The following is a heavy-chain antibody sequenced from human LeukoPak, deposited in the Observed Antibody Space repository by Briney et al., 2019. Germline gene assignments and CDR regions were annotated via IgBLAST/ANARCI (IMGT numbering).Heavy chain of an antibody. V-gene: IGHV4-59*01. D-gene: IGHD3-22*01. CDR3: AANSGYPPSYFDY. J-gene: IGHJ4*02. CDR2: IYYSGST. CDR1: GGSISSYY. Sequence: SETLSLTCTVSGGSISSYYWSWIRQPPGKGLEWIGYIYYSGSTNYNPSLKSRVTISVDTSKNQFSLKLSSVTAADTAVYYCAANSGYPPSYFDYWGQGTLVTVSS.